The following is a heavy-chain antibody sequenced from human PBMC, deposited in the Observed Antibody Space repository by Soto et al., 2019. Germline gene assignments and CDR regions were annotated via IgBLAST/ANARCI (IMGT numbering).Heavy chain of an antibody. J-gene: IGHJ6*02. Sequence: GGSLRLSCAASGFTFSSYCMHWVRQAPGKGLEWVAVISYDGSNKYYADSVKGRFTISRDNSKNTLYLQMNSLRAEDTAVYYCATSNGGTYYYYYGMDVWGQGTTVTVSS. V-gene: IGHV3-30*03. CDR2: ISYDGSNK. D-gene: IGHD1-26*01. CDR3: ATSNGGTYYYYYGMDV. CDR1: GFTFSSYC.